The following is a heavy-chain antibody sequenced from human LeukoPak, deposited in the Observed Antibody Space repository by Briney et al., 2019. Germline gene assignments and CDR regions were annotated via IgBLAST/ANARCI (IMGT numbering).Heavy chain of an antibody. Sequence: ASVRVSCKASGYTFTAYFMHWVRQAPGQGLEWMGRVNPNSGVTNSIQKFQGRVTMTRDTSISTAYMELSGLRSDDTAVYYCARQWLPNGYFDYWGQGTLVTVSS. CDR3: ARQWLPNGYFDY. CDR2: VNPNSGVT. J-gene: IGHJ4*02. V-gene: IGHV1-2*06. CDR1: GYTFTAYF. D-gene: IGHD6-19*01.